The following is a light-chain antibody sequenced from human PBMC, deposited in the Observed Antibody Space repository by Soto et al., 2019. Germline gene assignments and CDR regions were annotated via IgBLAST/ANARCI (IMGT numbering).Light chain of an antibody. CDR3: QQYESWPRT. CDR1: QSVSSN. V-gene: IGKV3-15*01. J-gene: IGKJ1*01. Sequence: EIVMTQSPASLSVSPGERATLSCRASQSVSSNLAWYQQKPGQAPRLLIHGASTRATGIPARFSGSGSGTEITLTISSLQSEDFAVYYCQQYESWPRTFGQGTKVEIK. CDR2: GAS.